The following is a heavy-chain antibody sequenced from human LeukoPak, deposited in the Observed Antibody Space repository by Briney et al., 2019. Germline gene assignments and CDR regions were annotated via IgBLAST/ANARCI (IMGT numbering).Heavy chain of an antibody. D-gene: IGHD4-23*01. CDR1: GYTFTGSC. CDR2: INPNSGAT. CDR3: ARDYGGNSFDY. V-gene: IGHV1-2*02. J-gene: IGHJ4*02. Sequence: ASVKVSCKASGYTFTGSCVHWVRQAPGQGLDWMGWINPNSGATDYAQKFQGRVTMTRDTSISTAYMELSSLRSDDTAVYYCARDYGGNSFDYWGQGTLVTVSS.